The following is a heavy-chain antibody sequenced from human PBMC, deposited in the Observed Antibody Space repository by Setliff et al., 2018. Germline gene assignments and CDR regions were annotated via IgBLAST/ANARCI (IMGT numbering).Heavy chain of an antibody. CDR1: GGSISSYY. J-gene: IGHJ4*02. D-gene: IGHD3-22*01. V-gene: IGHV4-4*07. CDR3: ARTPYYYDTAGYDF. CDR2: IYTTGST. Sequence: PSETLSLTCTVSGGSISSYYWGWIRQPAGKGLEWIGHIYTTGSTNYNPSLKSRVTLSVDTSKNQFSLNLTSVTAADTAIYYCARTPYYYDTAGYDFWGQGTLVTSPQ.